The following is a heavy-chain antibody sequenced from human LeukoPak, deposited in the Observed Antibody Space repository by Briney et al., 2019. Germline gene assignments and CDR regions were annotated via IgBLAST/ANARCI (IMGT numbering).Heavy chain of an antibody. D-gene: IGHD6-13*01. J-gene: IGHJ6*03. V-gene: IGHV4-4*07. CDR1: GGSISSYY. CDR3: ARFTAAAGIYYYYMDV. CDR2: IYTSGST. Sequence: SETLSLTCTVSGGSISSYYWSWIRQPAGKGLEWIGRIYTSGSTNYNPSLKSRVTISVDTSKNQFSLKLSSVTAADTAVYYCARFTAAAGIYYYYMDVWGKGTTVTISS.